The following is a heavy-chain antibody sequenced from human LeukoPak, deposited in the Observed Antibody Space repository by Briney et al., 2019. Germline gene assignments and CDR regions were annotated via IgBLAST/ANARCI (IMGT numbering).Heavy chain of an antibody. CDR3: ARAQSLTAPAGTFANS. D-gene: IGHD6-13*01. J-gene: IGHJ4*02. CDR2: INPNSGGT. V-gene: IGHV1-2*02. Sequence: GASVKVSCKASGYTYTAYFLHWVRLAPGQGFEWMGWINPNSGGTYYTQTFQDRVTMTRDTSISTAYMELSSLRSDDTAVYYCARAQSLTAPAGTFANSWGQGTLVTVSS. CDR1: GYTYTAYF.